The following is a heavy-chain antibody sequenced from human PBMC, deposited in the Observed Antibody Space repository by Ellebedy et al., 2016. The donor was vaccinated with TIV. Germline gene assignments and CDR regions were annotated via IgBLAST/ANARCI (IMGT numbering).Heavy chain of an antibody. V-gene: IGHV4-59*01. J-gene: IGHJ3*02. CDR2: MYDSGST. D-gene: IGHD3-22*01. CDR3: ARERGGSSGYYPPAGDAFDI. CDR1: GDSIRSYY. Sequence: MPSETLSLTCAVSGDSIRSYYWSRIRQPPGKGLEWSGYMYDSGSTDYNPSLKSRVTISVDTSKNQFSLKLSSVTAADTAVYYCARERGGSSGYYPPAGDAFDIWGQGAMVTVSS.